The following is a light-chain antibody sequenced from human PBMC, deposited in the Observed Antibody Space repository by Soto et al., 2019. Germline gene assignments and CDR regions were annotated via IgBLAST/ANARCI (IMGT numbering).Light chain of an antibody. CDR2: DVS. V-gene: IGLV2-14*01. CDR3: SSYTSSSTLDV. Sequence: QSVLTQPASVSGSPGQSITISCTGTSSDVGGYNYVSWYQQHPGKAPKLMIYDVSNRPSGVSNRFSGSNSGNTASLTISGLQAEDEADYYCSSYTSSSTLDVFGGGTQLPVL. CDR1: SSDVGGYNY. J-gene: IGLJ2*01.